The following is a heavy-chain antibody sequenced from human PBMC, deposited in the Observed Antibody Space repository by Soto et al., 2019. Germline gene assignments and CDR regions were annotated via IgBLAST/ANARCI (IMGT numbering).Heavy chain of an antibody. Sequence: GGSLRLSCAAAGLPFISYAMHWVRQAPGKGLEWVAVISYDGSNKYYADSVKGRFTISRDNSKNTLYLQMNSLRAEDTAVYYCARRQIPPPTRGAANARGGMDVWGQGTTVTVSS. J-gene: IGHJ6*02. CDR3: ARRQIPPPTRGAANARGGMDV. D-gene: IGHD6-13*01. V-gene: IGHV3-30-3*01. CDR1: GLPFISYA. CDR2: ISYDGSNK.